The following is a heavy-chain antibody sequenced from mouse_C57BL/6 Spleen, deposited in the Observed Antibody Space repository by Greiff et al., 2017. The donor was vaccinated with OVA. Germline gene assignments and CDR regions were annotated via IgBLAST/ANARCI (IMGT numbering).Heavy chain of an antibody. V-gene: IGHV1-39*01. CDR3: ARSWNYYRDAMYY. Sequence: VQLQQSGPELVKPGASVKISCKASGYSFTDYNMNWVKQSHGKSLEWMGVINPNYGTTSYNQKFQSKATLTVDQSSSTAYMQLNSLTSEDSAVYYCARSWNYYRDAMYYWGQGPSVTVSS. CDR1: GYSFTDYN. J-gene: IGHJ4*01. CDR2: INPNYGTT. D-gene: IGHD2-12*01.